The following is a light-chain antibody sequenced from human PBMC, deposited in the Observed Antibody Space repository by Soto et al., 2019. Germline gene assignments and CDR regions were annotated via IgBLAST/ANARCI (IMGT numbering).Light chain of an antibody. CDR3: QQYTKWPR. Sequence: EIVLTQSPGTLSLSPGERATLSCRASQSVSSSYLAWYQQKPGQAPRLLIYGASTRANGIPARFSGTGSGTEFTLIISSLQSEDFALYYCQQYTKWPRFGPGTKVDIK. J-gene: IGKJ3*01. V-gene: IGKV3-15*01. CDR1: QSVSSSY. CDR2: GAS.